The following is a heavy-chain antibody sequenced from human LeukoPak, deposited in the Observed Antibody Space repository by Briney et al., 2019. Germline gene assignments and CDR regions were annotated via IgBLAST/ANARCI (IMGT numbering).Heavy chain of an antibody. CDR1: GYTFTSYG. D-gene: IGHD3-9*01. Sequence: GASVTVSCKASGYTFTSYGISWVRQAPGQGLEWMGWISAYNGNTNYAQKLQGRVTMTTDTSTSTAYMELRSLRSDDTAVYYCARDWHYDILTGYYSEIDYWGQGTLVTVSS. CDR3: ARDWHYDILTGYYSEIDY. CDR2: ISAYNGNT. V-gene: IGHV1-18*01. J-gene: IGHJ4*02.